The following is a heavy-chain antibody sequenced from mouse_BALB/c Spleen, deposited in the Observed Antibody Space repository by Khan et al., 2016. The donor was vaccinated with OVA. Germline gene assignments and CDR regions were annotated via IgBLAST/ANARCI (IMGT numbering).Heavy chain of an antibody. CDR1: GYSITSGYA. V-gene: IGHV3-2*02. CDR3: ARGNYYGYYFDY. CDR2: IRYSGVT. D-gene: IGHD1-1*01. Sequence: VQLVESGPGLVKPSQSLSLTCTVTGYSITSGYAWNWIRQFPGNKLEWMGYIRYSGVTSYTPSLKSRISITRDTSKNQFFLQLNSVTTEDTATYCCARGNYYGYYFDYWGQGTTLTVSS. J-gene: IGHJ2*01.